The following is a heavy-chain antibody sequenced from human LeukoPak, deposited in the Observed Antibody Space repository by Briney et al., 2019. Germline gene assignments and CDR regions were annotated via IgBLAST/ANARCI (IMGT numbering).Heavy chain of an antibody. J-gene: IGHJ4*02. V-gene: IGHV3-9*01. Sequence: GGSLRLSCAASGFTFDDYVMHWVRRAPGKGLEWVSGITWNSDTIAYADSVKGRFTISRDNAKNSLYLQMNSLRADDTAFYFDYWGKGTLVTVSS. CDR1: GFTFDDYV. CDR2: ITWNSDTI. CDR3: Y.